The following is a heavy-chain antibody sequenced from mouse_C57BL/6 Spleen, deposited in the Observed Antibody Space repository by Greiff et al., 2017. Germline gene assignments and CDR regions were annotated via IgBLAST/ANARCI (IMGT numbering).Heavy chain of an antibody. CDR3: ASPFYYDYSYYAMDY. CDR1: GFTFSDYG. J-gene: IGHJ4*01. Sequence: EVQGVESGGGLVKPGGSLKLSCAASGFTFSDYGMHWVRQAPEKGLEWVAYISSGSSTIYYADTVKGRFTISRDNAKNTLFLQMTSLRSEDTAMYYCASPFYYDYSYYAMDYWGQGTSVTVSS. D-gene: IGHD2-4*01. V-gene: IGHV5-17*01. CDR2: ISSGSSTI.